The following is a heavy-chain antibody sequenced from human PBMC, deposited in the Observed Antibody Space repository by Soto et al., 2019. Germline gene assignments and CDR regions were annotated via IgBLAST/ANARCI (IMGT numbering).Heavy chain of an antibody. CDR1: GFTFSSYW. CDR3: ARDDSYDYVWGSYPFDI. J-gene: IGHJ3*02. CDR2: INSDGSST. Sequence: EVQLVESGGGLVQPGGSLRLSCAASGFTFSSYWMHWVRQAPGKGLVWVSRINSDGSSTSYADSVKGRFTISRDNAKNALYLQMNSLRAEDTAVYYCARDDSYDYVWGSYPFDIWGQGTMVTVSS. V-gene: IGHV3-74*01. D-gene: IGHD3-16*02.